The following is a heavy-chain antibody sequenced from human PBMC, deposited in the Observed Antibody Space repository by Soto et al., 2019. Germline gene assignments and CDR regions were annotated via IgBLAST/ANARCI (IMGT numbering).Heavy chain of an antibody. V-gene: IGHV3-30*03. CDR1: GFTFSSSG. J-gene: IGHJ4*02. Sequence: QVQLVESGGGVVQPGRSLRLSCAASGFTFSSSGMHWVRQAPGKGLEWVAVISYDGSNKYYADSVKGRFTISRDNSKNSLYLQMNRQRAEDTAVYYCASHFPEDYWGQGTLVTVSS. CDR2: ISYDGSNK. D-gene: IGHD3-3*02. CDR3: ASHFPEDY.